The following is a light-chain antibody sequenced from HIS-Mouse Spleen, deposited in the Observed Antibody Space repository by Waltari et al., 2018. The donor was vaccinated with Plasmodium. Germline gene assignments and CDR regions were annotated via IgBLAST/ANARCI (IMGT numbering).Light chain of an antibody. CDR3: AAWDDSLNGPV. CDR1: SPHLGSIT. J-gene: IGLJ2*01. V-gene: IGLV1-44*01. CDR2: SNN. Sequence: QSVLTQPPSASGTPGQRVTLSCSGSSPHLGSITVNWYQQLPGTAPKLLIYSNNQWPSGVPDRFSGSKSGTSASLAISGLQSEDEADYYCAAWDDSLNGPVFGGGTKLTVL.